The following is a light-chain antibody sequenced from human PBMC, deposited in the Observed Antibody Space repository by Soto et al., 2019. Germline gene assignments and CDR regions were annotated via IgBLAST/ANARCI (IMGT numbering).Light chain of an antibody. CDR1: ESISDW. J-gene: IGKJ1*01. CDR3: QQYKTYSQWT. CDR2: DAS. Sequence: DMHLTQSASTLSWSVGDRVTITCLASESISDWLAWLQQKPGKAPKVLIYDASTLESGVPSRFSGSRSGTEFTLAISSLQPDDSATYYCQQYKTYSQWTFGQGTKVDIK. V-gene: IGKV1-5*01.